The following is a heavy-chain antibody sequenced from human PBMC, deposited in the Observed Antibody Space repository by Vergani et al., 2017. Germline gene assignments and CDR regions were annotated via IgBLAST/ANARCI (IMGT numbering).Heavy chain of an antibody. V-gene: IGHV3-9*01. J-gene: IGHJ4*02. D-gene: IGHD6-6*01. CDR3: AKGVGGSSSRPGY. CDR2: ISWNSGSI. CDR1: GFTFDDYA. Sequence: EVQLVESGGGLVQPGRSLRLSCAASGFTFDDYAMHWVRQAPGKGLEWVSGISWNSGSIGYADSVKGRFTLSRDNAKNSLFLQMNSLRAEDTAVYYCAKGVGGSSSRPGYWGQGTLVTVSS.